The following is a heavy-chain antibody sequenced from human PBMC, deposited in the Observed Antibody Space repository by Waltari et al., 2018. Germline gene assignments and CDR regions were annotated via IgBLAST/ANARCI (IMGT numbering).Heavy chain of an antibody. Sequence: QVQLQESGPGLVKPSETLSLTCAVSGYSISNGFYWGWIRQPPGKGLEWIGSIFYSGSTYYNPSLKSRVTILLDTSKNQFSLKLNSVTAADTAVYYCTRRGGNDSYYVFDIWGQGTMVTVSS. CDR3: TRRGGNDSYYVFDI. CDR1: GYSISNGFY. D-gene: IGHD2-21*01. V-gene: IGHV4-38-2*01. CDR2: IFYSGST. J-gene: IGHJ3*02.